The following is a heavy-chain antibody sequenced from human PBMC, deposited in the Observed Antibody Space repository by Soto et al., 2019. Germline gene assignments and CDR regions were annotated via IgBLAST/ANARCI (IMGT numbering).Heavy chain of an antibody. J-gene: IGHJ4*02. V-gene: IGHV4-39*01. D-gene: IGHD2-15*01. CDR1: GGSISSSSYY. Sequence: QLQLQESGPGLVKPSETLSLTCTVSGGSISSSSYYWGWIRQPPGKGLELIGSIYYSGSTYYNPSSKSRVTISVDTSKNQCSLKLSSVTAADTAVYYCARHTPAISISDHWGQGTLVTVSS. CDR3: ARHTPAISISDH. CDR2: IYYSGST.